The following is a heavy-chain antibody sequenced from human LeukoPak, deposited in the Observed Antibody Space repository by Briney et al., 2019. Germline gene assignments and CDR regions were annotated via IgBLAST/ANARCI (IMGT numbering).Heavy chain of an antibody. J-gene: IGHJ4*02. CDR1: GFTFSSYW. V-gene: IGHV3-7*04. D-gene: IGHD2-2*01. CDR3: ARGYCSSSTCCFDF. Sequence: GGSLRLSCAASGFTFSSYWMSWVRQAPGKGLEWVANIKQDGSEKYCVDSVKGRFTISRDNAKNSLYLQMNSLRAEDTAVYYCARGYCSSSTCCFDFWGQGTLVSVSS. CDR2: IKQDGSEK.